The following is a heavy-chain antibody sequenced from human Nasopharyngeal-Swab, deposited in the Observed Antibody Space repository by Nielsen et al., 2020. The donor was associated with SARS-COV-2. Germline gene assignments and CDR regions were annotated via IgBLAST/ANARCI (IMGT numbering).Heavy chain of an antibody. CDR2: INHSGST. V-gene: IGHV4-34*01. J-gene: IGHJ5*02. CDR3: ARARRPSSMVRHRLNWFDP. CDR1: GGSVSGYS. D-gene: IGHD3-10*01. Sequence: SETLSLTCAVYGGSVSGYSWSWIRQHPGKGLEWIGEINHSGSTNYNPSLKSRVTISVDTSKNQFSLKLSSVSVADTAVYYCARARRPSSMVRHRLNWFDPWGQGTLVTVSS.